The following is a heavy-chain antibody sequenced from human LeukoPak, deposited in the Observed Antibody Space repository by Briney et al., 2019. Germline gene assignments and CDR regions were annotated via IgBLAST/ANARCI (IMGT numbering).Heavy chain of an antibody. CDR2: ISSSSSTI. J-gene: IGHJ4*02. CDR1: ELTFNKYP. CDR3: ARADGYCSSTSCEVYFDY. Sequence: PGGSLRLSCAASELTFNKYPMNWVRQAPGKGLEWVSYISSSSSTIYYADSVKGRFTISRDNAKNSLYLQMNSLRAEDTAVYYCARADGYCSSTSCEVYFDYWGQGTLVTVSS. V-gene: IGHV3-48*01. D-gene: IGHD2-2*01.